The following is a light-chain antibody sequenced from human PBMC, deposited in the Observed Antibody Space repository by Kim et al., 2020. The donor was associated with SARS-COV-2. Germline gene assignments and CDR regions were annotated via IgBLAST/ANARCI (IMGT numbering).Light chain of an antibody. Sequence: DIQMTQSPSSVFASVGDRVTITCRASQGINSWLAWYQQKPGRAPKLLIYGTSNLQSGVPSRFSGSGSGTDFNLTISSLQPEDFASYYCQEANSFPPLTFGGGTKLEIK. CDR1: QGINSW. J-gene: IGKJ4*01. CDR3: QEANSFPPLT. V-gene: IGKV1-12*01. CDR2: GTS.